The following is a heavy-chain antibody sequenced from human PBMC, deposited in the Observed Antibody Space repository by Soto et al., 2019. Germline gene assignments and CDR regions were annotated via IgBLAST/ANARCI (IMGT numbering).Heavy chain of an antibody. CDR3: ARAHRRGYDSRYFDL. D-gene: IGHD5-12*01. Sequence: GGSLRLSCAASGFTFSSYSMNWVRQAPGKGLEWVSYISSSSSTIYYADSVKGRFTISRDNAKNSLYLQMNSLRAEDTAVYYCARAHRRGYDSRYFDLWGRGTLVTVSS. V-gene: IGHV3-48*01. J-gene: IGHJ2*01. CDR2: ISSSSSTI. CDR1: GFTFSSYS.